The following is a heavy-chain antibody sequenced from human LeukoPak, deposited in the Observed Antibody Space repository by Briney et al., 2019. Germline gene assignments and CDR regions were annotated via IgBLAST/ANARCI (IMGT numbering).Heavy chain of an antibody. CDR3: AIHGEFGDDLTY. D-gene: IGHD3-10*01. CDR1: GGSLYNSNYY. Sequence: SETLSLTCSVSGGSLYNSNYYWGWIRHTPGEGLEWIGSLYYSGSTYYNPSLKSRVTLSVDTSKDQFFLKLTSVTAADRAVYYCAIHGEFGDDLTYWGQGILVTVSS. J-gene: IGHJ4*02. CDR2: LYYSGST. V-gene: IGHV4-39*01.